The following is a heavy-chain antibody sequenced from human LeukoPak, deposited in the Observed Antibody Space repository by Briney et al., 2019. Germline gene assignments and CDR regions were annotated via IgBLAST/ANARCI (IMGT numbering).Heavy chain of an antibody. CDR3: ARGSDYGDYLNWFDP. CDR2: INHSGST. CDR1: GGSISSGGYY. Sequence: PSETLSLTCTVSGGSISSGGYYWSWIRQPPGKGLEWIGEINHSGSTNYNPSLKSRVTISVDTSKNQFSLKLSSVTAADTAVYYCARGSDYGDYLNWFDPWGQGTLVTVSS. V-gene: IGHV4-39*07. J-gene: IGHJ5*02. D-gene: IGHD4-17*01.